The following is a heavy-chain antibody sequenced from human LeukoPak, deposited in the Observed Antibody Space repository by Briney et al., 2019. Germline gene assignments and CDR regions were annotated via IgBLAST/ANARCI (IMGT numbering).Heavy chain of an antibody. CDR3: VHGSGSFRYYLDY. Sequence: PSETLSLTCAISGYSISSGYYWAWIRQPPGKGLEWVGSIYHSGSTYYNPPLKSRVTISVDTSKSQFSLKLSSVTAADTAVYYCVHGSGSFRYYLDYWGQGTLVTVSS. V-gene: IGHV4-38-2*01. CDR1: GYSISSGYY. CDR2: IYHSGST. D-gene: IGHD3-10*01. J-gene: IGHJ4*02.